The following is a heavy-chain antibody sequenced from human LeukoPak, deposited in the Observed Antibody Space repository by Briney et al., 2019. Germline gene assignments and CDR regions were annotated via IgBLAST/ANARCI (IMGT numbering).Heavy chain of an antibody. CDR1: CVSISSSNSY. V-gene: IGHV4-39*01. D-gene: IGHD3-22*01. Sequence: SATQSFSCTVSCVSISSSNSYWGWIRRPPGKGLEWIGSIYYSGNIYYHASPKSQVSISIATSKHQCSLRLTSVTAADTAVYYGARGSSSGSLSRHAEYFQHWGQGTLLTVSS. CDR3: ARGSSSGSLSRHAEYFQH. CDR2: IYYSGNI. J-gene: IGHJ1*01.